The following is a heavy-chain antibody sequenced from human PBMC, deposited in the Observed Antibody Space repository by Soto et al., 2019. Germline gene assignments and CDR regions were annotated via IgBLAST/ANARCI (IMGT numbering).Heavy chain of an antibody. CDR2: IYYSGST. Sequence: QVQLQESGPGLVKPSETLSLTCTVSGGSVSSGSYYWSWIRQPPGKGLEWIGYIYYSGSTNYNPSLKSRVTISVDTSKNQFSLKLSSVTAADTAVYYCARDSVWSGYLVYYGMDVWGQGTTVTVSS. CDR3: ARDSVWSGYLVYYGMDV. D-gene: IGHD3-3*01. V-gene: IGHV4-61*01. CDR1: GGSVSSGSYY. J-gene: IGHJ6*02.